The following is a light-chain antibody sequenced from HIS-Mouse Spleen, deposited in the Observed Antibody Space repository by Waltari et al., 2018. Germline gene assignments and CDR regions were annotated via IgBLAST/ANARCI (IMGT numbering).Light chain of an antibody. CDR2: RNN. J-gene: IGLJ2*01. CDR1: SSNIGSNY. CDR3: AAWDDSLSAYVV. Sequence: QSVLTQPPSASGTPGQRVTISCSGSSSNIGSNYVYWYQPLPGTAPKLLIYRNNQRPSGVPDRFSGSKSGTSASLAISGLRSEDEADYYCAAWDDSLSAYVVFGGGTKLTVL. V-gene: IGLV1-47*01.